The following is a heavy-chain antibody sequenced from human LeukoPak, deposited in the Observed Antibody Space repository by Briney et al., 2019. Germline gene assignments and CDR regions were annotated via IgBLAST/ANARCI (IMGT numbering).Heavy chain of an antibody. CDR3: AREGYCRGGTCYSFDY. CDR1: GYTFTSNY. Sequence: ASVKVSCKAFGYTFTSNYMHWVRQAPGQGPEWMGVISPSGGSTTYAQKFQGRVTMTRDMSTSTAYMELSSLRFEDTAVYFCAREGYCRGGTCYSFDYWGQGTLVTVSS. CDR2: ISPSGGST. V-gene: IGHV1-46*01. D-gene: IGHD2-15*01. J-gene: IGHJ4*02.